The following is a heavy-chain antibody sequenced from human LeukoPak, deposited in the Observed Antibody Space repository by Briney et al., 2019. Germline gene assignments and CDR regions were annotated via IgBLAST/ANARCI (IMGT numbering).Heavy chain of an antibody. CDR3: AREDMFYDYVSGTYPYFDF. CDR1: GYTFTSHY. Sequence: ASVKVSCKASGYTFTSHYMHWVRQAPGQGLEWMGVINPSGGGANYGQTFQGRVTMTRDTSTSTVYMVLSSLRFEDSAVYYCAREDMFYDYVSGTYPYFDFWGQGTLVIVSS. D-gene: IGHD3-16*02. V-gene: IGHV1-46*01. J-gene: IGHJ4*02. CDR2: INPSGGGA.